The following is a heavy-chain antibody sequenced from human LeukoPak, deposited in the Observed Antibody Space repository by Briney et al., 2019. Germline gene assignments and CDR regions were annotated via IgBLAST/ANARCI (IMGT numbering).Heavy chain of an antibody. Sequence: GGSLRLSCAASGFTFSRHWMYWVRQAPGKGLEWVANIKQDGSAKPYVDSVKGRFTISRDNAKNSLFLQMNSLRAEDTAVYYCARDNGWSADFWGQGTLVTVSS. CDR2: IKQDGSAK. V-gene: IGHV3-7*03. D-gene: IGHD2-15*01. CDR1: GFTFSRHW. CDR3: ARDNGWSADF. J-gene: IGHJ4*02.